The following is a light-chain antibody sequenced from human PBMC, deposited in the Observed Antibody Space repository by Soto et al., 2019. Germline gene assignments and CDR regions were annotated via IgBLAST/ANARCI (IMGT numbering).Light chain of an antibody. CDR1: QSISSW. CDR2: KAS. J-gene: IGKJ1*01. V-gene: IGKV1-5*03. Sequence: DIQMTQSPSTLSASVGDRVTITCRASQSISSWLAWYQQKPGKAPKLLIYKASSLESGVPSRFSGSGSGTEFTLTIRSLQPDDFATYYCQQYNSYPWTFGQGTTVEIK. CDR3: QQYNSYPWT.